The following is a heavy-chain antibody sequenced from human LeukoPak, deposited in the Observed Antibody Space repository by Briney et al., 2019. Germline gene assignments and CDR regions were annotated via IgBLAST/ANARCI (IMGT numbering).Heavy chain of an antibody. CDR2: IYYSGST. J-gene: IGHJ5*02. CDR3: ARDLGSYYYDSSGYGRFDP. CDR1: GGSISSYY. D-gene: IGHD3-22*01. Sequence: SETLSLTCTVSGGSISSYYWSWIRQPPGKGLEWIGCIYYSGSTNYNPSLKSRVTISVDTSKNQLSLKLSSVTAADTAVYYCARDLGSYYYDSSGYGRFDPWGQGTLVTVSS. V-gene: IGHV4-59*01.